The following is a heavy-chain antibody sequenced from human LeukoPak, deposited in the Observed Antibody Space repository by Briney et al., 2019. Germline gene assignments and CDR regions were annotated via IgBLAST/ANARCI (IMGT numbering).Heavy chain of an antibody. CDR1: GGTFTSYA. Sequence: SVKVSCKASGGTFTSYAISWVRQAPGQGLERMGGIIPIFGTANYAQKFQGRVTITADESTSTAYMELSSLRSEDTAVYYCVRVYHDGSFESGNWFDPWGQGTLVTVSS. CDR3: VRVYHDGSFESGNWFDP. D-gene: IGHD3-22*01. V-gene: IGHV1-69*13. CDR2: IIPIFGTA. J-gene: IGHJ5*02.